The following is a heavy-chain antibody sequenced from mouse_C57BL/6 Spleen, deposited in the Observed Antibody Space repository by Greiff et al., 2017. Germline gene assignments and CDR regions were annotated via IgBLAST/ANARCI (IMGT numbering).Heavy chain of an antibody. J-gene: IGHJ2*01. Sequence: EVQLQESGPGLVKPSQSLSLTCSVTGYSITSGYYWNWIRQFPGNKLEWMGYITYDGSNNYNPSLKNRISITLDTSKNQFFLKLNSVTTEDTATYYCARGGYGSSVYWGQGTTLTVSS. CDR2: ITYDGSN. CDR3: ARGGYGSSVY. CDR1: GYSITSGYY. V-gene: IGHV3-6*01. D-gene: IGHD1-1*01.